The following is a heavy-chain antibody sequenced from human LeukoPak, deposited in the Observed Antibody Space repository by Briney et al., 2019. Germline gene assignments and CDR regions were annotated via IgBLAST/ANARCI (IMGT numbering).Heavy chain of an antibody. Sequence: SETLSLTCTVSGGSISSYYWSWIRQPPGKGLEWIGYIYYSGSTNYNPSLKSRVTISVDTSKNQFSLKLSSVTAADTAVYYCARHGIAAAGPGANAFDIWGQGTMVTVSS. CDR3: ARHGIAAAGPGANAFDI. J-gene: IGHJ3*02. D-gene: IGHD6-13*01. CDR1: GGSISSYY. CDR2: IYYSGST. V-gene: IGHV4-59*08.